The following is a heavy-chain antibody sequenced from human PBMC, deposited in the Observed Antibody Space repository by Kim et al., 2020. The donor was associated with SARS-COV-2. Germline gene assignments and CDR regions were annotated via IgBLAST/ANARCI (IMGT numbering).Heavy chain of an antibody. D-gene: IGHD6-13*01. Sequence: GGSLRLSCAASGFTFSSYALHWVRQAPGKGLEWVALISYDGSKKYYADSVKGRFTISRDNSKNRMYLQMNSLRAEDTAAYYCATDWGGPGMAAAGTLFDYWGQGTLVTVSS. CDR3: ATDWGGPGMAAAGTLFDY. V-gene: IGHV3-30*04. J-gene: IGHJ4*02. CDR2: ISYDGSKK. CDR1: GFTFSSYA.